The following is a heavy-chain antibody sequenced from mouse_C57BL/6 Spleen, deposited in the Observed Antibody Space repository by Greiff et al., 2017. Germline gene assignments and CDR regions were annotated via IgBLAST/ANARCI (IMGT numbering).Heavy chain of an antibody. CDR2: INPNNGGT. V-gene: IGHV1-26*01. CDR3: ARVGGEFSTTVVPYYFDY. J-gene: IGHJ2*01. CDR1: GYTFTDYY. D-gene: IGHD1-1*01. Sequence: EVQLQQSGPELVKPGASVKISCKASGYTFTDYYMNWVKQSHGQSLEWIGDINPNNGGTSYNQKFKGKATLTVDTSSSTAYMEIRSLTSEDSAVYYCARVGGEFSTTVVPYYFDYWGQGTTLTVSS.